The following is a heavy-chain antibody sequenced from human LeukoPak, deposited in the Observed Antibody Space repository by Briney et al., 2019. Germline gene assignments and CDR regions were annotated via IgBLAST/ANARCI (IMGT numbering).Heavy chain of an antibody. CDR3: AELGITMIGGV. D-gene: IGHD3-10*02. CDR2: ISSSSSTI. V-gene: IGHV3-48*04. CDR1: GFTFSSYS. Sequence: PTGGSLRLSCAASGFTFSSYSMNWVRQAPGKGLEWVSYISSSSSTIYYADSVKGRFTIFRDNAKNSLYLQMNSLRAEDTAVYYCAELGITMIGGVWGKGTTVTISS. J-gene: IGHJ6*04.